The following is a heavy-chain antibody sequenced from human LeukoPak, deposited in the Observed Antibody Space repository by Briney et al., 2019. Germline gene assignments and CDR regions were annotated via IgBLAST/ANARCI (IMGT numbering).Heavy chain of an antibody. J-gene: IGHJ6*02. CDR3: ARTSGAYYDFWSGYYYQEDYGMDV. V-gene: IGHV1-2*02. CDR2: INPNSGGT. D-gene: IGHD3-3*01. CDR1: GYTFTSYG. Sequence: ASVKVSCKASGYTFTSYGISWVRQAPGQGLEWMGWINPNSGGTNYAQKFQGRVTMTRDTSISTAYMELSRLRSDDTAVYYCARTSGAYYDFWSGYYYQEDYGMDVWGQGTTVTVSS.